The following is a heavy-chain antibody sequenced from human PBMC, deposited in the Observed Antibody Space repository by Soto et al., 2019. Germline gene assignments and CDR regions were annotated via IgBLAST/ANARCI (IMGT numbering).Heavy chain of an antibody. CDR1: GGTFSSYA. CDR2: IIPIFGTA. V-gene: IGHV1-69*13. D-gene: IGHD5-18*01. Sequence: SVKVSCKASGGTFSSYAISWVRQAPGQGLEWMGGIIPIFGTANYAQKFQGRVTITADESTSTAYMELSSLRSEDTAVYYCARDREATAMANYYYYGMDVWGQGTTVTVSS. J-gene: IGHJ6*02. CDR3: ARDREATAMANYYYYGMDV.